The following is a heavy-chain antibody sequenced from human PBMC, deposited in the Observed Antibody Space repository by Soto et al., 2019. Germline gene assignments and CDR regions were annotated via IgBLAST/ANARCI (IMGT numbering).Heavy chain of an antibody. CDR3: AKSSSRPYYYYYGMDV. V-gene: IGHV3-30*18. CDR2: ISYDGSNK. D-gene: IGHD6-13*01. CDR1: GFTFSSYG. J-gene: IGHJ6*02. Sequence: PGGSLRPSCAASGFTFSSYGMHWVRQAPGKGLEWVAVISYDGSNKYYADSVKGRFTISRDNSKNTLYLQMNSLRDEDTAVYYCAKSSSRPYYYYYGMDVWGQGTTVTVSS.